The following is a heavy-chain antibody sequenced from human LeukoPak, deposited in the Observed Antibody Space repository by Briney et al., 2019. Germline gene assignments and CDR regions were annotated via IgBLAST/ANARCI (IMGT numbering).Heavy chain of an antibody. Sequence: SETLSLTCAVYGGSFSDYYWSWIRQPPGKGLEWIGEINHSGSTNYNPSLKSRVTISVDTSKNQFSLKLSSVTAADTAVYYCARARSWYFDLWGRGTLVTVSS. CDR2: INHSGST. CDR1: GGSFSDYY. CDR3: ARARSWYFDL. J-gene: IGHJ2*01. V-gene: IGHV4-34*01.